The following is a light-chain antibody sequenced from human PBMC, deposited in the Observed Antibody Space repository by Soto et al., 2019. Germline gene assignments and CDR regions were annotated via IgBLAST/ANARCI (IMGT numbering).Light chain of an antibody. Sequence: EIVMTQSPATLSVSPGERATLSCRASQSVNSNLAWYQQKPGQAPRLLIYDASTRATGIPARFSGSGSGTEFTITISRLQSEDFAVYYGQQYNKWPLTFGGGTKVEIK. J-gene: IGKJ4*01. CDR3: QQYNKWPLT. CDR2: DAS. CDR1: QSVNSN. V-gene: IGKV3-15*01.